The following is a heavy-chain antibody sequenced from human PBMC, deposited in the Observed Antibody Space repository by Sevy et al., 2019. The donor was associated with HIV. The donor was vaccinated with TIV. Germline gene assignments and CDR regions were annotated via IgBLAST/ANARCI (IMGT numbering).Heavy chain of an antibody. CDR3: AGSGSYSPKQFDY. Sequence: ASVKVSCKASGYTFTSYGISWVRQAPGQGLEWMGWISAYNGNTNYAQKLQGRVTMTTDTSTRTAYVELRSLRSDDTAVYYCAGSGSYSPKQFDYWGQGTLVTVSS. V-gene: IGHV1-18*01. CDR2: ISAYNGNT. CDR1: GYTFTSYG. D-gene: IGHD1-26*01. J-gene: IGHJ4*02.